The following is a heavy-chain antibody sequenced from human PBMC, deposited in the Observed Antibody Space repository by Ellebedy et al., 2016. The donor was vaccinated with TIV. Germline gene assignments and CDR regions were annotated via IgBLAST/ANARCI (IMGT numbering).Heavy chain of an antibody. CDR3: ARALYQPLLFTFDY. J-gene: IGHJ4*02. Sequence: AASVKVSCKASGGTFSSYAISWVRQAPGQGLEWMGGIIPIFGTANYAQKFQGRVTITADESTSTAYMELSSLRSEDTAVYYCARALYQPLLFTFDYWGQGTLVTVSS. CDR2: IIPIFGTA. D-gene: IGHD2-21*02. CDR1: GGTFSSYA. V-gene: IGHV1-69*13.